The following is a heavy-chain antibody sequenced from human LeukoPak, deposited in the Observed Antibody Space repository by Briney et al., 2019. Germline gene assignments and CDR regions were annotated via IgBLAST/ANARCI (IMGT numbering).Heavy chain of an antibody. CDR2: ISSDGSTT. J-gene: IGHJ4*02. CDR1: GFTFSNYW. Sequence: GLSLRLSCAASGFTFSNYWMHWVRQAPGKGLVWVSRISSDGSTTNYADSVKGRFTIARDNAKNTLYLQMNSLRAEDTAVYYCARELPFYYWGQGTLVTVSS. D-gene: IGHD1-26*01. V-gene: IGHV3-74*01. CDR3: ARELPFYY.